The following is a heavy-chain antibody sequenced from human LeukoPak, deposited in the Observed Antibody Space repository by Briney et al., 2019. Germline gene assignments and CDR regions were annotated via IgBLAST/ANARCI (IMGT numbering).Heavy chain of an antibody. D-gene: IGHD5-12*01. CDR2: ISSSGRNK. CDR3: ARDQSGIVATIPFDY. J-gene: IGHJ4*02. V-gene: IGHV3-48*03. Sequence: GGSLRLSCAASGFTFNNYEMNWVRQAPGKELEWVSYISSSGRNKYYADSVRGRFTISRDNANNSLYLQMSSLRAEDTGIYYCARDQSGIVATIPFDYWGQGTLVTVSS. CDR1: GFTFNNYE.